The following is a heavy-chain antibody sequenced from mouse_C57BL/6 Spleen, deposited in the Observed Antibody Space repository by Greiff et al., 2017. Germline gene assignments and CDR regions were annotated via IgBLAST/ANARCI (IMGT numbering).Heavy chain of an antibody. CDR2: IDPETGGT. J-gene: IGHJ4*01. CDR1: GYTFTDYE. V-gene: IGHV1-15*01. CDR3: TRGADYSNLRAMDY. Sequence: QVQLQQSGAELVRPGASVTLSCKASGYTFTDYEMHWVKQTPVHGLEWIGAIDPETGGTAYNQKFKGKAILTADKSSSTAYMELRSLTSEDSAVYYCTRGADYSNLRAMDYWGQGTSVTVSS. D-gene: IGHD2-5*01.